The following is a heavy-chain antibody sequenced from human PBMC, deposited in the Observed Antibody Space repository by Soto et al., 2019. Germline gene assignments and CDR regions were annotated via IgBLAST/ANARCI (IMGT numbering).Heavy chain of an antibody. CDR2: IYYSGSA. CDR3: AGLKYSQIVSVPADRGSHSFDP. D-gene: IGHD2-2*01. J-gene: IGHJ5*02. V-gene: IGHV4-30-4*01. Sequence: SETLSLTCTVSGGSMRSDNYLWSWIRQPPGKGLEWIGYIYYSGSAYYNPSLERRITMSVNTSKKQFSLKLTSVTAADTAIYYWAGLKYSQIVSVPADRGSHSFDPWGQGALVTVSS. CDR1: GGSMRSDNYL.